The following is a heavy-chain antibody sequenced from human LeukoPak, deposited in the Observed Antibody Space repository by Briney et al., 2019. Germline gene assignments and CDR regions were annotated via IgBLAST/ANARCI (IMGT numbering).Heavy chain of an antibody. V-gene: IGHV3-7*04. CDR3: TRVGYVDEGIDY. Sequence: GGSLRLSCVASGFPFSSYWRTWVRQAPGKGLEWVANIKQDGSKKSYVDSVKGRFTISRDNAKNSLYLQMNSLRAEDTAIYYCTRVGYVDEGIDYWGQGTLVTVSS. CDR2: IKQDGSKK. D-gene: IGHD4-17*01. CDR1: GFPFSSYW. J-gene: IGHJ4*02.